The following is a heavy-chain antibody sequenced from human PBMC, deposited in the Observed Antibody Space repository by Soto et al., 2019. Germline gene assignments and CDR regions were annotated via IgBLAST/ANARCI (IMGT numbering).Heavy chain of an antibody. D-gene: IGHD1-20*01. V-gene: IGHV3-21*01. J-gene: IGHJ4*02. CDR2: ISSSSSYI. Sequence: GGSLRLSCAASGFTFSSYSMNWVRQAPGKGLEWVSCISSSSSYIYYADSVKGRFTISRDNAKNTLYLQMNSLRAEDTAVYYCASINLGGLTGYWGQGTLVTVSS. CDR1: GFTFSSYS. CDR3: ASINLGGLTGY.